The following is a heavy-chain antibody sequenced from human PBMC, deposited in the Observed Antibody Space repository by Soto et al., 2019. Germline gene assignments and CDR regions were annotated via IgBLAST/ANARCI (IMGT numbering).Heavy chain of an antibody. D-gene: IGHD6-19*01. CDR2: ISYDGSNK. J-gene: IGHJ6*03. Sequence: GGSLRLSCAASGFTFSSYGMHWVRQAPGKGLEWVAVISYDGSNKYYADSVKGRFTISRDNSKNTLYLQMNSLRAEDTAVYYCAKLFYPSGKDSSGPPAYYYYVDVWGKGTTVTVSS. CDR3: AKLFYPSGKDSSGPPAYYYYVDV. CDR1: GFTFSSYG. V-gene: IGHV3-30*18.